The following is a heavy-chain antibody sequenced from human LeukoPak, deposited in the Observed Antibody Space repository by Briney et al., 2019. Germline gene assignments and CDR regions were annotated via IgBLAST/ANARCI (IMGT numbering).Heavy chain of an antibody. CDR2: ISSSSSYI. D-gene: IGHD6-13*01. Sequence: GGSLRLSCAASGFTFSSYSMNWVRQAPGKGLEWVSSISSSSSYIYYADSVKGRFTISRDNAKNSLYLQMNSLRAEDTAVYYCATSLGAAAGTDYWGQGTLVTVSS. CDR3: ATSLGAAAGTDY. V-gene: IGHV3-21*01. J-gene: IGHJ4*02. CDR1: GFTFSSYS.